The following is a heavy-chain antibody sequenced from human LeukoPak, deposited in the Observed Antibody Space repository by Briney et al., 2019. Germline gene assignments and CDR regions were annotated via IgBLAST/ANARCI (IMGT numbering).Heavy chain of an antibody. D-gene: IGHD6-19*01. V-gene: IGHV1-18*01. CDR3: ARDESSSGWFDY. J-gene: IGHJ4*02. CDR2: ISAYNGNT. Sequence: GSVSLSFTASLYTFTIYGISGVRQAPGQGVEWMGWISAYNGNTTYAQKLQGRVTMTTDTSTSTAYMEMRSLRSDDTAVYYCARDESSSGWFDYWGQGTLVTVSS. CDR1: LYTFTIYG.